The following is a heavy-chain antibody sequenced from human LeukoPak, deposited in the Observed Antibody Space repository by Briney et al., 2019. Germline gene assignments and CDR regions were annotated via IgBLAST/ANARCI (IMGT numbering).Heavy chain of an antibody. D-gene: IGHD3-10*01. J-gene: IGHJ6*02. Sequence: PSETLSLTCTVSGGSISSYYWSWIRQPPGKGLEWIGYIYYSGSTNYNPSLKSRVTISVDTSKNQFSLKLSSVTAADTAVYYCARGGLWFGDEYYYYGMDVWGQGTTVTVSS. CDR2: IYYSGST. CDR1: GGSISSYY. CDR3: ARGGLWFGDEYYYYGMDV. V-gene: IGHV4-59*01.